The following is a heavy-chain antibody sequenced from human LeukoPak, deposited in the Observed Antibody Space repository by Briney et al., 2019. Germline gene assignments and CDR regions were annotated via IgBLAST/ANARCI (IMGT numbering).Heavy chain of an antibody. CDR3: AKAYGDYEALDY. CDR2: ISYDGSNK. V-gene: IGHV3-30*18. J-gene: IGHJ4*02. Sequence: PGGSLRLSCAASGFTFSSYGMHWVRQAPDKGLEWVAVISYDGSNKYYADSVKGRFTISRDNSKNTLYLQMNSLRAEDTAVYYCAKAYGDYEALDYWGQGTLVTVSS. D-gene: IGHD4-17*01. CDR1: GFTFSSYG.